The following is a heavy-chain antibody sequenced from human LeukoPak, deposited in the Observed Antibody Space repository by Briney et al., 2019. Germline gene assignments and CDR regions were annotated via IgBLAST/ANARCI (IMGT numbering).Heavy chain of an antibody. Sequence: SETLSLTCTISGGSISNYYWSWIRQPPGKGLEWIGYIYYSGSTNYNPSLKSRVTISVDTSKNQFSLKLSSVTAADTAVYYCARAGIAAAGTPEFDCWGQGTLVTVSS. J-gene: IGHJ4*02. CDR3: ARAGIAAAGTPEFDC. D-gene: IGHD6-13*01. CDR2: IYYSGST. V-gene: IGHV4-59*12. CDR1: GGSISNYY.